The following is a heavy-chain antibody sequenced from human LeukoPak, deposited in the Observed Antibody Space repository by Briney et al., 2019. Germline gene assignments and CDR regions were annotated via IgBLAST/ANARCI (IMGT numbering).Heavy chain of an antibody. CDR1: GFTFSSYS. D-gene: IGHD7-27*01. Sequence: GGSLRLSCAASGFTFSSYSMDWVRQAPGKGLEWVSSISSSSSYIYYADSVKGRFTISRDNAKNSLYLQMNSLRAEDTAVYYCARDYWGAVKANWFDPWGQGTLVTVSS. CDR3: ARDYWGAVKANWFDP. V-gene: IGHV3-21*01. CDR2: ISSSSSYI. J-gene: IGHJ5*02.